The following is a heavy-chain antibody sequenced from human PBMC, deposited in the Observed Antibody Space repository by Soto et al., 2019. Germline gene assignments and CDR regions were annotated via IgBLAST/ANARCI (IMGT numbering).Heavy chain of an antibody. CDR3: ARAVKLAVPAATGYFDF. CDR2: IKLDGSER. CDR1: GFTFNNYW. D-gene: IGHD6-13*01. Sequence: EVQLVESGGTLVQPGGSLRLSCEAYGFTFNNYWMSWVRQAPGKGLEWVANIKLDGSERYYVDSVKGRFTISRDNANNSPFLHMNSLRAEYTAVYYCARAVKLAVPAATGYFDFWGQGTLVTVSS. V-gene: IGHV3-7*03. J-gene: IGHJ4*02.